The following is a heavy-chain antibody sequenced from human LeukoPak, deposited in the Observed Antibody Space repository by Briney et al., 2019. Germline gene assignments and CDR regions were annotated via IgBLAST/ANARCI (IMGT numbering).Heavy chain of an antibody. J-gene: IGHJ4*02. CDR2: ISSSSSTI. CDR1: GFTFSNYN. CDR3: ARGGTVTRGYFDY. D-gene: IGHD4-11*01. Sequence: GGSLRLSCAASGFTFSNYNMNWVRQAPGKGLEWVSYISSSSSTIYYADSVKGRFTISRDNAKNSLYLQMNSLRAEDTAVYYCARGGTVTRGYFDYWGQGTLVTVSS. V-gene: IGHV3-48*01.